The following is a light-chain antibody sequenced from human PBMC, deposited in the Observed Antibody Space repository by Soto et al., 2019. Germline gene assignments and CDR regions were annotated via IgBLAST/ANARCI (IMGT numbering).Light chain of an antibody. Sequence: EIVMTQSPAPLSVSAGERVTLSCTASHSVSSNLAWYQQKPGQAPRLLIYGASTRATGIPARFSGSGSGTEFTLPISRLQSEDFAVYYCKQYNNWPPYTLGEGTKLEIK. CDR3: KQYNNWPPYT. CDR1: HSVSSN. J-gene: IGKJ2*01. V-gene: IGKV3-15*01. CDR2: GAS.